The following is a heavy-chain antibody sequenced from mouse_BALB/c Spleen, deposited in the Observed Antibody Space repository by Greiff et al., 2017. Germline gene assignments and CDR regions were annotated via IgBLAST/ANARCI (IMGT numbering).Heavy chain of an antibody. CDR1: GYTFTSYW. V-gene: IGHV1-7*01. Sequence: QVQLQQSGAELAKPGASVKMSCKASGYTFTSYWMHWVKQRPGQGLEWIGYINPSTGYTEYNQKFKDKATLTADKSSSTAYMQLSSLTSEDSAVYYSARANYYGSSYVDDWGEGTTLTVSS. CDR2: INPSTGYT. J-gene: IGHJ2*01. CDR3: ARANYYGSSYVDD. D-gene: IGHD1-1*01.